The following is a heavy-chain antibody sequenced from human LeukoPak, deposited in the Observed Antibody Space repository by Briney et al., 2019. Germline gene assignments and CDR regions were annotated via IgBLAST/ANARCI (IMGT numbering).Heavy chain of an antibody. CDR2: ISSNGGST. CDR3: ARDYGDYPFLFDY. Sequence: GGSLRLSCAASGFTFSSYAMHWVRQAPGKGLEYVSAISSNGGSTYYANSVKGRFTISRGNSKNTLYLQMGSLRAEDMAVYYCARDYGDYPFLFDYWGQGTLVTVSS. V-gene: IGHV3-64*01. D-gene: IGHD4-17*01. CDR1: GFTFSSYA. J-gene: IGHJ4*02.